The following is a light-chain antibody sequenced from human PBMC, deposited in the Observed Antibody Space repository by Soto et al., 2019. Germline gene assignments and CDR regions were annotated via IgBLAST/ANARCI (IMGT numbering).Light chain of an antibody. Sequence: DIQMTQSPSTLSSSVGDRVTITCRASQSISTWLAWYQQKQGQPPQRLIYYASILESGVPSRFSGSGSGTEFTRTISSLQPDDFAAYYCHQYDSYSKTFGQGTKVEI. J-gene: IGKJ1*01. CDR3: HQYDSYSKT. CDR2: YAS. V-gene: IGKV1-5*01. CDR1: QSISTW.